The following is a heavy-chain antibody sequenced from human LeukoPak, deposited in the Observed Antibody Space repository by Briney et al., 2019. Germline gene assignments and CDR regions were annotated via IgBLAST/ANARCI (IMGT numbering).Heavy chain of an antibody. CDR2: LSWNGGNI. CDR3: AKALGSTVTTRTYFDC. CDR1: GFTFHDYA. J-gene: IGHJ4*02. D-gene: IGHD4-17*01. V-gene: IGHV3-9*01. Sequence: PGGSLRLSCAASGFTFHDYAMHWVRQAPGKGLEWASGLSWNGGNIGYAESVRGRFTISRDNAGDSLYLQMNSLRPEDTALYYCAKALGSTVTTRTYFDCWGQGTLVTVSS.